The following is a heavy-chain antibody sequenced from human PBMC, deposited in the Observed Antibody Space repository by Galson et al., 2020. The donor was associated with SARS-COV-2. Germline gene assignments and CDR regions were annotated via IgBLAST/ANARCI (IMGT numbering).Heavy chain of an antibody. D-gene: IGHD3-10*01. J-gene: IGHJ6*03. CDR1: GFTFSSYD. CDR2: IGTAGDT. V-gene: IGHV3-13*01. Sequence: GGSLRLSCAASGFTFSSYDMHWVRQATGKGLEWVSAIGTAGDTYYPGSVKGRFTISRENAKNSLYLQMNSLRAGDTAVYYCARATIRPMDNYYYYYYMDVWGKGTTVTVSS. CDR3: ARATIRPMDNYYYYYYMDV.